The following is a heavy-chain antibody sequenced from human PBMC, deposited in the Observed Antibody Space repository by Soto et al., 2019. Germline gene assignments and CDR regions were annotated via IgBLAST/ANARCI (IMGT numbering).Heavy chain of an antibody. CDR2: IYYSGSS. CDR3: ARTSPRGSGTWFDP. Sequence: QVQLQESGPGLVKPSQTLSLTCTVSGGSISSDDYYWSWIRQPPGKGLEWIGYIYYSGSSYYNPSLKSRVTISIDTSKNQSSLKLSSVTAADTAVYYCARTSPRGSGTWFDPWGQGTLVTVSS. V-gene: IGHV4-30-4*01. CDR1: GGSISSDDYY. J-gene: IGHJ5*02. D-gene: IGHD3-10*01.